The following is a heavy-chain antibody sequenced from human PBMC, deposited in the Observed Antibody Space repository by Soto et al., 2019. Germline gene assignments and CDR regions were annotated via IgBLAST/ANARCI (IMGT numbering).Heavy chain of an antibody. V-gene: IGHV3-30*18. Sequence: GGSLRLSCAASGFTFSSYGMHWVRQAPGKGLEWVAVISYDGSNKYYADSVKGRFTISRDNSKNTLYLQMNSLRAEDTAVYYCAKSEYQPLFPTPNPLYYYGMDVWGQGTTVTVSS. D-gene: IGHD2-2*01. CDR2: ISYDGSNK. CDR3: AKSEYQPLFPTPNPLYYYGMDV. CDR1: GFTFSSYG. J-gene: IGHJ6*02.